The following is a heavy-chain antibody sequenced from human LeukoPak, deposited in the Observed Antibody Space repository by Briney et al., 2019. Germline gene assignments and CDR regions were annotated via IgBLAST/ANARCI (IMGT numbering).Heavy chain of an antibody. CDR1: GYTFTSYD. CDR2: MNPNSGNT. Sequence: ASVKVSCKASGYTFTSYDINWVRQATGQGLEWMGGMNPNSGNTGYAQKFQGRVTITRNTSISTAYMELSSLRSEDTAVYYCARGLAGISDFWSGGGWFDPWGQGTLVTVSS. V-gene: IGHV1-8*03. CDR3: ARGLAGISDFWSGGGWFDP. D-gene: IGHD3-3*01. J-gene: IGHJ5*02.